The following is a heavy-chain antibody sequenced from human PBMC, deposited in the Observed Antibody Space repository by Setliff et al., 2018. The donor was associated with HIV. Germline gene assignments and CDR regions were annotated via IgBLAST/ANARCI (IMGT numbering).Heavy chain of an antibody. CDR2: VYHSGRT. CDR1: GGSISSGNYY. J-gene: IGHJ4*02. CDR3: ARDQPQDYDSLTGYYTGRYFDY. V-gene: IGHV4-39*07. D-gene: IGHD3-9*01. Sequence: SETLSLTCTVSGGSISSGNYYWGWIRRPPGKGLEWIGNVYHSGRTYYNPSLKSRVTISVDTSKNQFSLKLTSVTAADTAVYYCARDQPQDYDSLTGYYTGRYFDYWGRGTLVTVSS.